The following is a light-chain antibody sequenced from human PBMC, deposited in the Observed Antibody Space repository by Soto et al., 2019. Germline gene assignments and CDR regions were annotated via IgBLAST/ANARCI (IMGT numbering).Light chain of an antibody. CDR2: DAS. CDR1: QSVSSY. J-gene: IGKJ3*01. Sequence: EIVLTQSPATLSLSPGERATLSCRASQSVSSYLAWYQQKPGQAPRLLIYDASNRATGIPARFSGSGSGTDFTLTISSLEPEDFAVYYCQQRSNWPEFTFGPGNKVDIQ. V-gene: IGKV3-11*01. CDR3: QQRSNWPEFT.